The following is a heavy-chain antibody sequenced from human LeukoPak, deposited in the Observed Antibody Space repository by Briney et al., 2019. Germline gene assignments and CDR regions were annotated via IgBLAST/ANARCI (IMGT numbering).Heavy chain of an antibody. CDR2: INHSGST. J-gene: IGHJ5*02. Sequence: SETLSLTCAVYGGSFSGYYWSWIRQPPGKGLEWIGEINHSGSTNYKPSLKSRVTISVDTSKNQFSLKLSSVTAADTAVYYCARGWSRVDPWGQGTLVTVSS. CDR1: GGSFSGYY. D-gene: IGHD3-3*01. V-gene: IGHV4-34*01. CDR3: ARGWSRVDP.